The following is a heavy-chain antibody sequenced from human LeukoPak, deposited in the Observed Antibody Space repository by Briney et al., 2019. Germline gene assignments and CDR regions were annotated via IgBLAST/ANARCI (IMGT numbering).Heavy chain of an antibody. J-gene: IGHJ3*02. CDR1: GFTFSSYG. D-gene: IGHD4-17*01. CDR2: ISGSGGST. CDR3: AREGALTVTKDAFDI. Sequence: GGSLRLSCAASGFTFSSYGMSWVRQAPGKGLEWVSAISGSGGSTYYADSVKGRFTISRDNTKNTLYLQMNSLRAEDTAVYYCAREGALTVTKDAFDIWGQGTMVTVSS. V-gene: IGHV3-23*01.